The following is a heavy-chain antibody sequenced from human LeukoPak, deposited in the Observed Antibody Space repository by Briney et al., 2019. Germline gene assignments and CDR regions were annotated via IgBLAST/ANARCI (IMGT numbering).Heavy chain of an antibody. D-gene: IGHD5-18*01. Sequence: PGGSLRLSCAASGFTFSSYAMSRVRQAPGKGLEWVSAISGSGDGTYYADSVKGRFTISRDNTKNTLYLQMNSLRAEDTAVYYCTKPAWIQLWNFDYWGQGTLVTVSS. CDR2: ISGSGDGT. J-gene: IGHJ4*02. CDR1: GFTFSSYA. V-gene: IGHV3-23*01. CDR3: TKPAWIQLWNFDY.